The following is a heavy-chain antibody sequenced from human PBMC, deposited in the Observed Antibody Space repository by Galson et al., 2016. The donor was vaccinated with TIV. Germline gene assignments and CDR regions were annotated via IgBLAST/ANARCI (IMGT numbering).Heavy chain of an antibody. Sequence: SVKVSCKVSGDSLSELVMHWVRQAPGKGLEWMGGFDPEVGKTIYAQKLEGRVTMTADTSTDTAYMELGSLRFEDTAIYYCATVAWFPGLSLDNWGQGTQVTVSS. CDR2: FDPEVGKT. D-gene: IGHD3-22*01. CDR1: GDSLSELV. J-gene: IGHJ4*02. V-gene: IGHV1-24*01. CDR3: ATVAWFPGLSLDN.